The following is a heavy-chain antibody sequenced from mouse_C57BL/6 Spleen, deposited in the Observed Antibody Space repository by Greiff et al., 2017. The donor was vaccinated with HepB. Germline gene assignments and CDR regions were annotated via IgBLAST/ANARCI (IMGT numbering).Heavy chain of an antibody. Sequence: VQLKESGGGLVKPGGSLKLSCAASGFTFSDYGMHWVRQAPEKGLEWVAYISSGSSTIYYADTVKGRFTISRDNAKNTLFLQMTSLRSEDTAMYYCARELAWFAYWGQGTLVTVSA. J-gene: IGHJ3*01. CDR1: GFTFSDYG. CDR2: ISSGSSTI. D-gene: IGHD4-1*01. V-gene: IGHV5-17*01. CDR3: ARELAWFAY.